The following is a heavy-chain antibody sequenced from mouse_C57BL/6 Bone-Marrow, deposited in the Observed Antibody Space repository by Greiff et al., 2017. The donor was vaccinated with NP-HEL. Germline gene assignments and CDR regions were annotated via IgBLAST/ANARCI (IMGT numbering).Heavy chain of an antibody. CDR2: IYPGDGDT. Sequence: VKLMESGPELVKPGASVKISCKASGYAFSSSWMNWVKQRPGKGLEWIGRIYPGDGDTNYNGKFKGKATLTADKSSSTAYMQLSSLTSEDSAVYFCARNDYDFDYWGQGTTLTVSS. CDR1: GYAFSSSW. CDR3: ARNDYDFDY. J-gene: IGHJ2*01. D-gene: IGHD2-4*01. V-gene: IGHV1-82*01.